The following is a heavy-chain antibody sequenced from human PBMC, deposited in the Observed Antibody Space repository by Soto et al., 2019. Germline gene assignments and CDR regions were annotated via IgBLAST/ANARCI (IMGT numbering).Heavy chain of an antibody. D-gene: IGHD1-26*01. CDR1: GFSFRDYD. CDR3: ARAYLGRLPRRADYYYAMDV. Sequence: EVQLVESGGGSVQPGESLRLSCAASGFSFRDYDMHWVRQRKGKGLEWVSALGAARDPYYVGYVKGRFSVSRDNAQNSLFLQMNNLRVDDTAVYFCARAYLGRLPRRADYYYAMDVWGRGTTVTVSS. CDR2: LGAARDP. J-gene: IGHJ6*02. V-gene: IGHV3-13*05.